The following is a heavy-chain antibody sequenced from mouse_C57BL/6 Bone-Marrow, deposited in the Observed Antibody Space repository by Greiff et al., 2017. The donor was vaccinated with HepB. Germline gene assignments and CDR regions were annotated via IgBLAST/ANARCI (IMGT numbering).Heavy chain of an antibody. D-gene: IGHD1-1*01. J-gene: IGHJ3*01. CDR3: ARPPYYYGSRGFAY. V-gene: IGHV5-12*01. CDR1: GFTFSDYY. Sequence: DVMLVESGGGLVQPGGSLKLSCAASGFTFSDYYMYWVRQTPEKRLEWVAYISNGGGSTYYPDTVKGRFTICRDNAKNTLYLQMSRLKSEDTAMYYCARPPYYYGSRGFAYWGQGTLVTVSA. CDR2: ISNGGGST.